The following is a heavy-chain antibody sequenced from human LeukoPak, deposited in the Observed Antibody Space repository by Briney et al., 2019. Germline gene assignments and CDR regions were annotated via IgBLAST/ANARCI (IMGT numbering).Heavy chain of an antibody. D-gene: IGHD2-15*01. Sequence: PGGSLRLSCAASGFTFSSYAMSWVRQAPGKGLEWVSAISGSGGSTYYADSVKGRFTISRDNSKNTLYLQMNSLRAEDTAVYYCAKTPRIVVVVAAYYGMDVWGQGTTVTVSS. CDR2: ISGSGGST. J-gene: IGHJ6*02. CDR3: AKTPRIVVVVAAYYGMDV. CDR1: GFTFSSYA. V-gene: IGHV3-23*01.